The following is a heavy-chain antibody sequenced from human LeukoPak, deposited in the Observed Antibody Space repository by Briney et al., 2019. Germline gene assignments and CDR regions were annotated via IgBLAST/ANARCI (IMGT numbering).Heavy chain of an antibody. CDR3: ARGLSPHY. J-gene: IGHJ4*02. CDR2: IYSGGST. Sequence: GGSLILSCAASGFTVSSNYMSWVRQAPGKGLEWVSVIYSGGSTYYADSVKGRFTISRDNSKNTLYLQMNSLRAEDTAVYYCARGLSPHYWGQGTLVTVSS. CDR1: GFTVSSNY. D-gene: IGHD2-21*01. V-gene: IGHV3-53*01.